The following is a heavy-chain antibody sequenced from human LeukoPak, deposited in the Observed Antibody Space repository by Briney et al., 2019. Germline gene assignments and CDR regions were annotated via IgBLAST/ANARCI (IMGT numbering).Heavy chain of an antibody. Sequence: GGSLRLSCAASGFTFSSYGMHWVRQAPGKGLEWVAVISYDGSNKYYADSVKGRFTISRDNSKNTLYLQMNSLRAEDTAVYYCAKDLSKKSYCYDSSGLDIWGQGTMVTVSS. CDR2: ISYDGSNK. CDR1: GFTFSSYG. J-gene: IGHJ3*02. D-gene: IGHD3-22*01. CDR3: AKDLSKKSYCYDSSGLDI. V-gene: IGHV3-30*18.